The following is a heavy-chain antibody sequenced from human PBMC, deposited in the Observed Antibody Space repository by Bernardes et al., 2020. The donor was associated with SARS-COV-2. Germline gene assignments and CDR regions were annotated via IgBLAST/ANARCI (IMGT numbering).Heavy chain of an antibody. J-gene: IGHJ4*02. CDR1: GGTFSSYA. D-gene: IGHD6-19*01. CDR3: ATRGRGGWYHDY. V-gene: IGHV1-69*13. Sequence: SLKVYCKASGGTFSSYAISWVRQAPGQGLEWMGRIIPIFGTANYAQKFQGRVTITADESTSTAYMELTSLRPEDTAVYYCATRGRGGWYHDYWGQGTLVTVSS. CDR2: IIPIFGTA.